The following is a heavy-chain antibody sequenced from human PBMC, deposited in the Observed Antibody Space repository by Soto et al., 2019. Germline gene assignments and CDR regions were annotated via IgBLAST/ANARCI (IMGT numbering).Heavy chain of an antibody. Sequence: SETLSLTCTVSGGSISSGGYYWSWIRQHPGKGLEWIGYIYYSGSTYYNPSLKSRVTISVDTSKNQFSLKLSSVTAADTAVYYCARDRSPGATINERGITWFDPWGQGTLVTVYS. CDR1: GGSISSGGYY. D-gene: IGHD5-12*01. V-gene: IGHV4-31*03. CDR3: ARDRSPGATINERGITWFDP. J-gene: IGHJ5*02. CDR2: IYYSGST.